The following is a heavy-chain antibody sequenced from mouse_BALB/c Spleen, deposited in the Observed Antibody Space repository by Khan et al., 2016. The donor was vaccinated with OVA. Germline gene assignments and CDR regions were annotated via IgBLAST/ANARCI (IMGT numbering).Heavy chain of an antibody. Sequence: QVQLKESGPGLVAPSQSLSITCTVSGFSLNSYGVHWVRQPPGKSLEWLGVIWAGGSTNLNSALMSRLNITQDNSKSQVFLKMNSLQIDDTAMYYCVRAFYYGAWFAYWGQGTLVTVST. CDR2: IWAGGST. J-gene: IGHJ3*01. D-gene: IGHD1-1*02. V-gene: IGHV2-9*02. CDR3: VRAFYYGAWFAY. CDR1: GFSLNSYG.